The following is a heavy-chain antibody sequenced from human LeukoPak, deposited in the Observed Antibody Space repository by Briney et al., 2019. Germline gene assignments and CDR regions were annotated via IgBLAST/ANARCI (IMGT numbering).Heavy chain of an antibody. CDR2: IKSKTDGGTT. D-gene: IGHD3-10*01. CDR1: GFTFSNAW. Sequence: PGGSLRLSCAASGFTFSNAWMSWVRQAPGKGVEWVGRIKSKTDGGTTDYAAPVKGRFTISRDDSKNTLYLQMNSLKTEDTAVYYCTTDYYGSGSYYTPSDYWGQGTMVTVSS. J-gene: IGHJ4*02. V-gene: IGHV3-15*01. CDR3: TTDYYGSGSYYTPSDY.